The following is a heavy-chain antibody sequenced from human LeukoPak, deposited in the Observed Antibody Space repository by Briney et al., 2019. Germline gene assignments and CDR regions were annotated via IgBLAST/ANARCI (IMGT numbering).Heavy chain of an antibody. CDR3: ARGMGVTMVRGVRYYFDY. D-gene: IGHD3-10*01. CDR2: IYYSGSA. V-gene: IGHV4-39*01. Sequence: SETLSLTCTVSRGSIASSDYYWGWIRQSPGRGLEWIGSIYYSGSAFYSPSLKSRVTISVDTSKNQFSLKLSAVTAADTAVYYCARGMGVTMVRGVRYYFDYWGQGTLVTVSS. J-gene: IGHJ4*02. CDR1: RGSIASSDYY.